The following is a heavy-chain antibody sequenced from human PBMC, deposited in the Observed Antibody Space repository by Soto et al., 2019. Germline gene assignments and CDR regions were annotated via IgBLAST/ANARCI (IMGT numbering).Heavy chain of an antibody. CDR2: IIPMFGTP. CDR1: GVTFNRQD. J-gene: IGHJ4*02. V-gene: IGHV1-69*13. CDR3: ATSEGREGYSFDY. Sequence: GASVKVSCKASGVTFNRQDMRWVRQAPGQGLEWMGGIIPMFGTPHYAEKFQDRVTITADESTGTAYLELSSLTSEDTAVYYCATSEGREGYSFDYLGPGTLVTVSS. D-gene: IGHD4-4*01.